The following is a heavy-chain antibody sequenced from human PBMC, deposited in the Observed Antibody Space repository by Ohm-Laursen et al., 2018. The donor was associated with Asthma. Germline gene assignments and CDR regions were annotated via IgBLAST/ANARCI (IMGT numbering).Heavy chain of an antibody. Sequence: TQTLTLTYTFSGFSLRTKDVAVGWIRQPPGKALEWLALIHWDDTKRYSPSLNNRLTIIKDASKNQVVLIMTDMDPVDTGTYYCAHDSNWVIDYWGQGTLVTVSS. D-gene: IGHD7-27*01. J-gene: IGHJ4*02. CDR3: AHDSNWVIDY. V-gene: IGHV2-5*02. CDR1: GFSLRTKDVA. CDR2: IHWDDTK.